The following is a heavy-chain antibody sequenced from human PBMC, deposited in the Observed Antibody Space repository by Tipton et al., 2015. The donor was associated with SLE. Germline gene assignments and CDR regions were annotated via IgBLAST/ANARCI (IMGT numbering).Heavy chain of an antibody. J-gene: IGHJ1*01. CDR2: IYTSGST. V-gene: IGHV4-4*07. CDR1: GGSISSYY. D-gene: IGHD6-19*01. CDR3: ARVGYSSGWYGEYFQH. Sequence: LRLSCTVSGGSISSYYWSWIRQPAGKGLEWIGRIYTSGSTNYNPSLKSRVTMSVDTSKNQFSLKLSSVTAADTAVYYCARVGYSSGWYGEYFQHWGQGTLVTVSS.